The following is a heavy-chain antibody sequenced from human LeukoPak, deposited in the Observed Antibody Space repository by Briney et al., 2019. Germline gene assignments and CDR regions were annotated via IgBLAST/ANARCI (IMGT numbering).Heavy chain of an antibody. CDR3: ARDSPLIAGWFDP. CDR1: GVTFSSYA. D-gene: IGHD3-22*01. CDR2: ISGSGRKT. V-gene: IGHV3-23*01. Sequence: GGALRLSCVASGVTFSSYAMTWGREAPGKGVEWVSSISGSGRKTSYADSVKGRFTISRDNSRNTLYLQMNSLRAEDTAVYYCARDSPLIAGWFDPWGQGTLVTVSS. J-gene: IGHJ5*02.